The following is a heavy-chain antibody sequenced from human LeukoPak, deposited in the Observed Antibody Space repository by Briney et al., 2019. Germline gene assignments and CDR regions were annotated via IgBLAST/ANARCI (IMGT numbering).Heavy chain of an antibody. V-gene: IGHV4-4*07. Sequence: SETLSLTCTVSGGSISSYYWSWIRQPAGKGLERIGRIYATGSTNYNASLKSRVTMSVDTSKNQFSLKLSSVTAADTAVYYCARGASILYYYDSSGSSYYFDYWGQGTLVTVSS. CDR2: IYATGST. CDR3: ARGASILYYYDSSGSSYYFDY. D-gene: IGHD3-22*01. CDR1: GGSISSYY. J-gene: IGHJ4*02.